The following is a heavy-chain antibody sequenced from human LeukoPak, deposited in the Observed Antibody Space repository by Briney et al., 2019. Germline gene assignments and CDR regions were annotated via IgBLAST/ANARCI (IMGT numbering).Heavy chain of an antibody. J-gene: IGHJ2*01. V-gene: IGHV3-23*01. CDR3: AKGYSYQIYWYFDL. CDR1: GFTFRTYR. D-gene: IGHD5-18*01. CDR2: ISGSGGST. Sequence: VRRGGSLRLSCAASGFTFRTYRMNWVRQAPGKGLEWVSAISGSGGSTYYADSVKGRFTISRDNSKNTLYLQMNSLRAEDTAVYYCAKGYSYQIYWYFDLWGRGTLVTVSS.